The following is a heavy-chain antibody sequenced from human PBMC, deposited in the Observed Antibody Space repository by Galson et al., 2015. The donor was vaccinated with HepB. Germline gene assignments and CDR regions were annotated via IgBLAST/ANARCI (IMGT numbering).Heavy chain of an antibody. CDR1: GGPFSGYY. V-gene: IGHV4-34*01. Sequence: ETLSLTCAVYGGPFSGYYWSWIRQPPGKGLEWIGEINHSGSTNYNPSLKSRVTISVDTSKNQFSLKLSSVTAADTAVYYCARSKRVVGYFDYWGQGTLVTVSS. CDR2: INHSGST. CDR3: ARSKRVVGYFDY. D-gene: IGHD3-3*01. J-gene: IGHJ4*02.